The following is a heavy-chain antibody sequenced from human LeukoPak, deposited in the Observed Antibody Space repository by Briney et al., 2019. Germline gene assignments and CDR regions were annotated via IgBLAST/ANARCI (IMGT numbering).Heavy chain of an antibody. V-gene: IGHV4-59*08. CDR1: GGSISSYY. J-gene: IGHJ3*02. CDR2: MHYSGST. CDR3: ARQPHGAFDI. Sequence: SETLSLTCTVSGGSISSYYWSWIRQPPGKGLEWIGYMHYSGSTNYNPSLKSRVTISVDTSKNQFSLKLSSVTAADTAVYYCARQPHGAFDIWGQGTMVTVSS.